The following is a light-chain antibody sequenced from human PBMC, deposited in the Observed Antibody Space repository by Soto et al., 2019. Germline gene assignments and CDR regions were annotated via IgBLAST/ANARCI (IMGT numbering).Light chain of an antibody. CDR1: QSVSSSY. J-gene: IGKJ3*01. CDR2: GAS. V-gene: IGKV3-20*01. CDR3: QQYGSSPLFT. Sequence: EIVLTQCPGTLSLSPGERATLSCRASQSVSSSYLAWYQQKPGQAPRLLIYGASSMATGIPDRFSGSGSGTDFTLTISRLEPEDCAVYYCQQYGSSPLFTFGPGTKVDIK.